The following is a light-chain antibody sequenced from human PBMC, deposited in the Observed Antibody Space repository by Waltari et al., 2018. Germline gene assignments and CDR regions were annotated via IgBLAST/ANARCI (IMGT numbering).Light chain of an antibody. CDR1: QSVGKY. Sequence: EIVLTQSPGTLSLSPGERATLSCRASQSVGKYLAWYQQKPGKAPRLLIYHTSTRATGIPDRFSGSWSGTDFSLTISRLEPEDFAVYHCQMYVNLPATFGQGTKVEI. V-gene: IGKV3-20*01. J-gene: IGKJ1*01. CDR2: HTS. CDR3: QMYVNLPAT.